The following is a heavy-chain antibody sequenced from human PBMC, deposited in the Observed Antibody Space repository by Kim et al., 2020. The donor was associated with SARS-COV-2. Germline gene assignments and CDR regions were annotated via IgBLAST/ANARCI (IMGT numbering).Heavy chain of an antibody. J-gene: IGHJ4*02. CDR3: ARDLNSGYDLYSSGPVGFDY. CDR1: GFTFSSYS. D-gene: IGHD5-12*01. CDR2: ISSSSTI. Sequence: GGSLRLSCAASGFTFSSYSMNWVRQAPGKGLEWVSYISSSSTIYYADSVKGRFTISRDNAKNSLYLQMNSLRAEDTAVYYCARDLNSGYDLYSSGPVGFDYWGQGTLVTVSS. V-gene: IGHV3-48*04.